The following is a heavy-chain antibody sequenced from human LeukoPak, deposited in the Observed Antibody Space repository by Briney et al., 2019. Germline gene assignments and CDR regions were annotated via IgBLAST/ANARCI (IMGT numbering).Heavy chain of an antibody. CDR3: VAGYDILGP. Sequence: PSETLSLTCAVYSESFIGYFWSWIRQPPGKGLEWIGYIYYSGSTNYNPSLKSRVTISVDTSKNQFSLKLSSVTAADTAVYYCVAGYDILGPWGQGTLVTVSS. D-gene: IGHD3-9*01. CDR2: IYYSGST. V-gene: IGHV4-59*01. J-gene: IGHJ5*02. CDR1: SESFIGYF.